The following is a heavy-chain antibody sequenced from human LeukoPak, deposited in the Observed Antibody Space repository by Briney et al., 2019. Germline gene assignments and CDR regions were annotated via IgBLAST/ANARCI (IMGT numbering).Heavy chain of an antibody. CDR3: ARGGYYYDSSGYWGAFDI. V-gene: IGHV4-59*01. D-gene: IGHD3-22*01. Sequence: SETLSLTCTVSGGSISSYYRSWIRQPPGKRLEWIGYIYYSGSTNYNPSLKSRVTISVDTSKNQFSLKLSSVTAADTAVYYCARGGYYYDSSGYWGAFDIWGQGTMVTVSS. J-gene: IGHJ3*02. CDR1: GGSISSYY. CDR2: IYYSGST.